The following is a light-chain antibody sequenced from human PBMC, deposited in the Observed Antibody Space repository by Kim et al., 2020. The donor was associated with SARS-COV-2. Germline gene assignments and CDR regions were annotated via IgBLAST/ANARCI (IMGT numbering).Light chain of an antibody. CDR1: QSVHNNY. V-gene: IGKV3-20*01. J-gene: IGKJ2*01. CDR3: QQYGSSPYT. CDR2: GTS. Sequence: EIVLTQSPGTLSLSPGERATLSCRASQSVHNNYLAWYQQKPGQAPRLLIYGTSTRATDIPDRFSGGVSGTDFTLTLSRVEPEDFAVYYCQQYGSSPYTFGQGTKLEIK.